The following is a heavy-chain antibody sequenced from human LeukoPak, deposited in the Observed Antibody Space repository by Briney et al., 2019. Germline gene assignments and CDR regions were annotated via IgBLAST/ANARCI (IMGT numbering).Heavy chain of an antibody. D-gene: IGHD6-13*01. Sequence: SETLSLTCDVSGGSLSSSHWWSWVRQPPGKGLEWIGEIYHSGSTSYNPSLKSRVTISVDKSKNQFSLRLSSVSAADTAAYYCARRRAAAGHGVFDYWGQGTLVTASS. CDR1: GGSLSSSHW. J-gene: IGHJ4*02. CDR3: ARRRAAAGHGVFDY. V-gene: IGHV4-4*02. CDR2: IYHSGST.